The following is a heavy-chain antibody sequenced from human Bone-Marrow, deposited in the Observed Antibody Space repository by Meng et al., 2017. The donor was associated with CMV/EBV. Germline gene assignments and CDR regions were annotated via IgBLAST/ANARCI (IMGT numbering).Heavy chain of an antibody. CDR2: ISAYSGDT. V-gene: IGHV1-18*01. J-gene: IGHJ6*01. CDR3: ARGYGGTVNPTIGYYYYGTDV. D-gene: IGHD3-16*01. CDR1: GYTFSSYG. Sequence: ASVKVSCKASGYTFSSYGISWVRQAPGQGLEWMGWISAYSGDTKYAQNFQGRVTMTTVKLTSTAYMELRSLRSDDTAVYYCARGYGGTVNPTIGYYYYGTDVWGQGNTVTVYS.